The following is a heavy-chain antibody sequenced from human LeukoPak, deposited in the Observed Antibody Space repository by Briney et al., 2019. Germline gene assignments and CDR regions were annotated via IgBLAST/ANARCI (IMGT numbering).Heavy chain of an antibody. V-gene: IGHV3-33*01. Sequence: GGSLRLSCAASGFTFSNYAMHWVRQAPGKGLEWVAIVWYDGGNKYYADSMRGRFTISRDNSKNTLYLQTNSLRAEDTAVYYCARDPYGSGLYFDYWGQGTLVTVSS. CDR3: ARDPYGSGLYFDY. J-gene: IGHJ4*02. CDR2: VWYDGGNK. CDR1: GFTFSNYA. D-gene: IGHD3-10*01.